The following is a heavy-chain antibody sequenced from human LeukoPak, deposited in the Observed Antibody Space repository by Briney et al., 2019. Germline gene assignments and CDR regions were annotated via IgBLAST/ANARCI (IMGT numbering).Heavy chain of an antibody. J-gene: IGHJ4*02. CDR2: IYYSGST. V-gene: IGHV4-59*12. CDR1: GGSISSYY. CDR3: ARFRLRIAVAGTPHEGFDY. Sequence: SETLSLTCTVSGGSISSYYWSWIRQPPGKGLEWIGYIYYSGSTYYNPSLKSRVTISVDTSKNQFSLKLSSVTAADTAVYYCARFRLRIAVAGTPHEGFDYWGQGTLVTVSS. D-gene: IGHD6-19*01.